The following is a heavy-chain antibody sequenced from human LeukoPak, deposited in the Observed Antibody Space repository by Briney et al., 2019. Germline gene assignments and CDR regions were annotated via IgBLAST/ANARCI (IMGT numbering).Heavy chain of an antibody. CDR2: INPNSGGT. J-gene: IGHJ4*02. D-gene: IGHD2-21*02. Sequence: GASVKVSCKASGYTFTDYSIHWVRQAPGQGLEWMGRINPNSGGTNYAQKFQGRVTMTRDTSISTAYMELSRLRSDDTAVYYCARDRPFSIVVTVVGDFDYWGQGTLVTVSS. V-gene: IGHV1-2*06. CDR3: ARDRPFSIVVTVVGDFDY. CDR1: GYTFTDYS.